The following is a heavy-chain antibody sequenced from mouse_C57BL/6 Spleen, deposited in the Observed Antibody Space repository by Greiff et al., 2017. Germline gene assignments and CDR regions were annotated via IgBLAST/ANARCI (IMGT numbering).Heavy chain of an antibody. Sequence: QVQLQQPGAELVRPGSSVRLSCKASGYTFTSYWMHWVKQRPIPGLEWIGNIDPSDSETHYNQKFKDKATLTVDKSSSTAYMQLSSLTSEDSAVYYCARLIYDGYYYFDYWGQGTTLTVSS. CDR1: GYTFTSYW. J-gene: IGHJ2*01. V-gene: IGHV1-52*01. CDR2: IDPSDSET. CDR3: ARLIYDGYYYFDY. D-gene: IGHD2-3*01.